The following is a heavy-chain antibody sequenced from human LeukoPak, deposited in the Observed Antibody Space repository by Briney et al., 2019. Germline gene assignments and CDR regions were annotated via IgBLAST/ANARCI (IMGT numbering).Heavy chain of an antibody. CDR3: ASLDYDYVWGSYRYRIPGSDY. V-gene: IGHV1-46*01. J-gene: IGHJ4*02. CDR1: GYTFTSYY. CDR2: INPSGGST. Sequence: ASVKVSCKASGYTFTSYYMHWVRQAPGQGLEWMGIINPSGGSTSYAQKFQGRVTMTRDTSTSTVYMELSSLRAGDTAVYYCASLDYDYVWGSYRYRIPGSDYWGQGTLVTVSS. D-gene: IGHD3-16*02.